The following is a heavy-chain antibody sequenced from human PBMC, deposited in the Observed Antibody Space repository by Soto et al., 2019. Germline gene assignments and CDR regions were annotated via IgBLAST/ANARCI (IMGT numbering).Heavy chain of an antibody. CDR3: ARRECKGCVGSFDY. V-gene: IGHV4-39*01. CDR2: IYYSGST. J-gene: IGHJ4*02. CDR1: GGSISSSSYY. Sequence: NPSETLSLTCTVSGGSISSSSYYWGWIRQPPGKGLEWIGSIYYSGSTYYNPSLKSRVTISVDTSKNQFSLKLSSVTAADTAVYYCARRECKGCVGSFDYWGQGTLVTVSS.